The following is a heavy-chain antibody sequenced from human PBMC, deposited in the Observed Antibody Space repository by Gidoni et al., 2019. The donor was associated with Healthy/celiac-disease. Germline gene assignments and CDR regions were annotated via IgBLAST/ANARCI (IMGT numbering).Heavy chain of an antibody. CDR2: IYYGGST. CDR1: GGSISSSSYY. V-gene: IGHV4-39*01. D-gene: IGHD3-22*01. CDR3: ARHHSGQGYYYDSSGYIGY. Sequence: QLQLQESGPGLVKPSETLSLTCTVSGGSISSSSYYWGWIRQPPGKGLEWIGSIYYGGSTSYNPSLKSRVTISVDTSTNQFSLKLSSLTAADTAVYYCARHHSGQGYYYDSSGYIGYWGQGTLVTVSS. J-gene: IGHJ4*02.